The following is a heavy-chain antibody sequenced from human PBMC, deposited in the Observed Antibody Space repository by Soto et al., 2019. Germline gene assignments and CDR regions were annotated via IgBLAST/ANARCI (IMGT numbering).Heavy chain of an antibody. CDR2: IYYSGST. Sequence: QVQLQESGPGLVKPSEPLSLTCTVSVGSISSYYWSWIRQPPGKGLEWIWYIYYSGSTNYNPSLKSRVTISVAKSKNQFSLKLSSVTDADTAVYDCARRRYIYGSSFDYWGQGTLVTVSS. V-gene: IGHV4-59*08. D-gene: IGHD5-18*01. J-gene: IGHJ4*02. CDR1: VGSISSYY. CDR3: ARRRYIYGSSFDY.